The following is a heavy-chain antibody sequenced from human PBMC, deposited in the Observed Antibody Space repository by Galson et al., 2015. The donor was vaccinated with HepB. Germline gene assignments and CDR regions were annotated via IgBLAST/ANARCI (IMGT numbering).Heavy chain of an antibody. D-gene: IGHD3-10*01. CDR3: AKDLRGSGSYSEPFDY. V-gene: IGHV3-23*01. J-gene: IGHJ4*02. CDR1: GFTFSSYA. Sequence: SLRLSCAASGFTFSSYAMSWVRQAPGKGLEWVSAISGSGGSTYYADSVKGRFTISRDNSKNTLYLQMNSLRAEDTAVYYCAKDLRGSGSYSEPFDYWGQGTLVTVSS. CDR2: ISGSGGST.